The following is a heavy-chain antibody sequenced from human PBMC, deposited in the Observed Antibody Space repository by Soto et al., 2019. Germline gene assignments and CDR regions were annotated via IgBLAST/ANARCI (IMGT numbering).Heavy chain of an antibody. CDR3: AKNPGYYYDSTGYHFDY. CDR1: GFTFSSYS. Sequence: GGSLRLSCAASGFTFSSYSMNWVRQAPGKGLEWVSAISYGGGKTYYADSVKGRFTISRDNSKNTLYLQMNSLRAEDTAVYYCAKNPGYYYDSTGYHFDYWGQGTLVTVSS. CDR2: ISYGGGKT. J-gene: IGHJ4*02. V-gene: IGHV3-23*01. D-gene: IGHD3-22*01.